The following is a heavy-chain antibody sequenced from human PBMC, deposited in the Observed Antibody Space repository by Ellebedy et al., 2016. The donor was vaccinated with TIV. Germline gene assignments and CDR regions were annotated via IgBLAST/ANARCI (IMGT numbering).Heavy chain of an antibody. CDR1: GFTFSSYA. CDR3: AKDTNGANSPVDY. D-gene: IGHD1-1*01. CDR2: ISGSGGST. Sequence: GGSLRLXXAASGFTFSSYAMSWVRQAPDKGLDWFSAISGSGGSTYYADSVKGRFTISRDNSKNTLYLQMNSLRAEDTAVYYCAKDTNGANSPVDYWGQGTLVTVSS. J-gene: IGHJ4*02. V-gene: IGHV3-23*01.